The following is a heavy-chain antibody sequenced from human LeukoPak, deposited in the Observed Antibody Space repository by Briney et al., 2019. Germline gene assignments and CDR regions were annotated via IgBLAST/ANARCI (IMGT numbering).Heavy chain of an antibody. CDR2: IYYSWST. Sequence: PSETLSLTCTVSGGSISSSSYYWVWIPQPPGKGLEWVVSIYYSWSTYYNQSLKSRVTITVDTSKNQFSLKLSSVTAADKAVYYCARRGYDILTGYGYYFDYWGQGTLVTVSS. J-gene: IGHJ4*02. CDR1: GGSISSSSYY. CDR3: ARRGYDILTGYGYYFDY. V-gene: IGHV4-39*01. D-gene: IGHD3-9*01.